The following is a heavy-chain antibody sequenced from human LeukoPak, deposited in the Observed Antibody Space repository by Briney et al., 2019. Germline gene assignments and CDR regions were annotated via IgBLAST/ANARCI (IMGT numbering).Heavy chain of an antibody. J-gene: IGHJ4*02. CDR3: ATGRGHRQTHFDY. CDR2: FDPEDGET. Sequence: EASVKVSCKVSGYTLTELSMHWVRQAPGKGLEWMGGFDPEDGETIYAQKFQGRVTMTEDTSTDTAYVELSSLRSEDTAVYYCATGRGHRQTHFDYWGQGTLVTVSS. CDR1: GYTLTELS. V-gene: IGHV1-24*01. D-gene: IGHD3-10*01.